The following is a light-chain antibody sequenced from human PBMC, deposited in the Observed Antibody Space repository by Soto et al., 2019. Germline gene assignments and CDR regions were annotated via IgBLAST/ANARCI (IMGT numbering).Light chain of an antibody. V-gene: IGLV1-51*01. CDR2: DEN. J-gene: IGLJ3*02. Sequence: QSVLTQPPSVSAAPGQKVTISCSGGSSNIGNNYVSWYQQLPGTAPKLLIYDENKRPSGIPDRFSGSKSGTSATLGITGLQTGDEADYYCGTWDSSLSVWLFGVGTKVTVL. CDR1: SSNIGNNY. CDR3: GTWDSSLSVWL.